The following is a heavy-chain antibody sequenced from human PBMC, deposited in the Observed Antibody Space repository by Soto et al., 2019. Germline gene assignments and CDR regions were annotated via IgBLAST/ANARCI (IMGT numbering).Heavy chain of an antibody. D-gene: IGHD3-22*01. Sequence: QVQLVQSGAEVKKPGSSVKVSCKASGGTFSSYAISWVRQAPGQGLEWMGGIIPIFGTANYAQKFQGRVTITEDESTITSYMELSSLRSEDTAVYYCARGVTMIVVKTYYFDYWGQGTLFTVSS. V-gene: IGHV1-69*12. J-gene: IGHJ4*02. CDR1: GGTFSSYA. CDR3: ARGVTMIVVKTYYFDY. CDR2: IIPIFGTA.